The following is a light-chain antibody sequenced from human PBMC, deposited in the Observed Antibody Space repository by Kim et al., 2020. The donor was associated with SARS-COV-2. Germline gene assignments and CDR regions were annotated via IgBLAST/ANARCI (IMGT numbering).Light chain of an antibody. V-gene: IGKV1-33*01. J-gene: IGKJ1*01. CDR3: QQDNNLPRT. Sequence: ASVGDRVTITCRTSQDISNCLDWYQQKPGKAPKLLIYDASNLERGVPSRFSGSGSGTDFTFTISSLKPEDIATYYCQQDNNLPRTFGQGTKVDIK. CDR1: QDISNC. CDR2: DAS.